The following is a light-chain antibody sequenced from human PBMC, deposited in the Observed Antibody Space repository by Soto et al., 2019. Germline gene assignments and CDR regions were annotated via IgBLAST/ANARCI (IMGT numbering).Light chain of an antibody. CDR1: NIGSKS. CDR3: QVWDSSSEHVV. CDR2: YDS. V-gene: IGLV3-21*04. Sequence: SSELTQPPSVSVAPGKTARITCGGNNIGSKSVHWYQQKPGQAPVLVIYYDSDRPSGIPERFSGSNSGNTATLTISRVEAGDEADYYCQVWDSSSEHVVFGGGTKLTVL. J-gene: IGLJ2*01.